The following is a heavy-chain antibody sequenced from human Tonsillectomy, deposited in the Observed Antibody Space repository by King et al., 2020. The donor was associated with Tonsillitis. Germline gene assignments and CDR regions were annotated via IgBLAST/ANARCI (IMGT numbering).Heavy chain of an antibody. Sequence: VQLVESGGGLVQPGGSLKLSCAASGFTFSGSALHWVRQASGKGLEWVGRIRNKANNYATVYAASVKGRFAVSRDDSTNTAYLQMNSLKTEDTALYYCMAKTPHYYYAMEVWGQGTTVTVSS. J-gene: IGHJ6*02. CDR1: GFTFSGSA. CDR3: MAKTPHYYYAMEV. D-gene: IGHD2-15*01. V-gene: IGHV3-73*01. CDR2: IRNKANNYAT.